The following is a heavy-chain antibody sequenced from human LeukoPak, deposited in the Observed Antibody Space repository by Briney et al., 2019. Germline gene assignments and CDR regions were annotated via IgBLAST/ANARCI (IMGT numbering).Heavy chain of an antibody. CDR2: ISSSGSTI. CDR3: ARAGGYCTNGVCLIYYYSMDV. V-gene: IGHV3-48*03. CDR1: GFTFSSYE. Sequence: GGSLRLSCAASGFTFSSYEMNWVRQAPGKGLEWVSYISSSGSTIYYADSVKGRFTISRDNAKNSLYLQMNSLRAEDTAVYYCARAGGYCTNGVCLIYYYSMDVWGQGTTVTVSS. D-gene: IGHD2-8*01. J-gene: IGHJ6*02.